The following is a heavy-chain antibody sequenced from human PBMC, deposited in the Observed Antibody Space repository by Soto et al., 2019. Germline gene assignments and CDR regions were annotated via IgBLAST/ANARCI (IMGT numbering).Heavy chain of an antibody. CDR1: GFTVSSYG. J-gene: IGHJ4*02. D-gene: IGHD6-13*01. CDR2: ISYDGSNE. CDR3: AKGRYSSSWYGDY. V-gene: IGHV3-30*18. Sequence: GGSLRLSCAASGFTVSSYGMHWVRQAPGKGLEWVAIISYDGSNEYYADSVKGRFTISRDNSKNTLYLQMNSLRAEDTAVYYCAKGRYSSSWYGDYWGQGTLVTVSS.